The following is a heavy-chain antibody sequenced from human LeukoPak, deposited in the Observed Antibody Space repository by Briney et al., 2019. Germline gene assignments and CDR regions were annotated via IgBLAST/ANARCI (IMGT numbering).Heavy chain of an antibody. Sequence: GGSLTLSCAASGFTFSSYAMHWVRQAPGKGLEWVAVIYYDGSNKYYADSVKGRFTISRDNSKNTLYLQMNSLRAEDTAVYYCARDYGSNRIAARPKFYYYYGMDVWGQGTTVTVSS. CDR2: IYYDGSNK. V-gene: IGHV3-30-3*01. D-gene: IGHD6-6*01. CDR1: GFTFSSYA. J-gene: IGHJ6*02. CDR3: ARDYGSNRIAARPKFYYYYGMDV.